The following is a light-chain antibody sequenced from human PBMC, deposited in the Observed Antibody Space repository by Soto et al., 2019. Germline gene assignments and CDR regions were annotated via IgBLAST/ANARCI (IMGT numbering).Light chain of an antibody. CDR2: GAS. CDR1: QSVSKNF. Sequence: EIVLTQSPGTLSLSPGERATLSCRASQSVSKNFLAWYQQKPGQAPRLLINGASSRATGIPDRFSGSGSGTDFSLTIDRLEPEYFAVYFCQQYGSSPTTFGGGTKVAMK. CDR3: QQYGSSPTT. J-gene: IGKJ4*01. V-gene: IGKV3-20*01.